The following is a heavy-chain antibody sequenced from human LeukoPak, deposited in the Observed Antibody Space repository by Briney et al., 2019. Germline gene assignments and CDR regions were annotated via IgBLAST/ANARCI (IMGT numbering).Heavy chain of an antibody. CDR1: GYTFTSYG. CDR3: ARDATIAVAGFVDY. D-gene: IGHD6-19*01. Sequence: ASVKVSCKASGYTFTSYGISWVRQAPGQGLEWMGWISAYNGNTNYAQKLQGRVTMTTDTSTSTAYMELRSLRYDDTAVYYCARDATIAVAGFVDYWGQGTLVTVSS. V-gene: IGHV1-18*01. J-gene: IGHJ4*02. CDR2: ISAYNGNT.